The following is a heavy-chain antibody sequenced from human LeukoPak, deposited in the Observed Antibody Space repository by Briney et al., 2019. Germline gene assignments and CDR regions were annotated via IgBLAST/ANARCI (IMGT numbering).Heavy chain of an antibody. Sequence: GASVKVSCKTSGYTLTGYYMHWVRQAPGQGLEWMGWINPNSGGTNYAQKFQGRVTMTRDTSISTAYMDLSRLRSDDTAVYYCARYIYGSFDAFDIWGQGTMVTVSS. J-gene: IGHJ3*02. CDR1: GYTLTGYY. V-gene: IGHV1-2*02. CDR2: INPNSGGT. CDR3: ARYIYGSFDAFDI. D-gene: IGHD5-18*01.